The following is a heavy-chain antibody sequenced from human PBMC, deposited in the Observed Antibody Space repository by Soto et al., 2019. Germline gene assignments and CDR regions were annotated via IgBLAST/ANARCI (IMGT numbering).Heavy chain of an antibody. J-gene: IGHJ4*02. CDR1: GGSFSGYY. CDR2: INHSGST. CDR3: ARGGGVWGPHFDY. V-gene: IGHV4-34*01. Sequence: SETLSLTCAVYGGSFSGYYWSWIRQPPGKGLEWIGEINHSGSTNYNPSLKSRVTISVDTSKNQFSLKLSSVTAADTAVYYCARGGGVWGPHFDYWGQGTLVTVSS. D-gene: IGHD6-6*01.